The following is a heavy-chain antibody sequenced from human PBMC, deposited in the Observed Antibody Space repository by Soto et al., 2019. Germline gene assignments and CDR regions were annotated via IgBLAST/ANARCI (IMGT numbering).Heavy chain of an antibody. CDR3: ARDYYSSGPGLYFQH. D-gene: IGHD3-22*01. CDR2: ISYSGST. CDR1: GGSVSSYQ. J-gene: IGHJ1*01. Sequence: SETLSLTCTISGGSVSSYQWSWIRQPPGKGLEWIGLISYSGSTDYNPSLKSRVAISVDTSKNQFSLKLSSVTAADTAVYYCARDYYSSGPGLYFQHWGQGTLVTVSS. V-gene: IGHV4-59*02.